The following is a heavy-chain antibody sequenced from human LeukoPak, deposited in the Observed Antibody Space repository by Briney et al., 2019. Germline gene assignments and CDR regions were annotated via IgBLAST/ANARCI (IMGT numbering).Heavy chain of an antibody. Sequence: PSETLSLTCTVSGGSISSYNWSWIRQSPGKGLEWIGYIYDSGSTNYNPSLKSRVTISIDTSKNQFSLKLSSVTAADTAVYYCARHMYSGRYYGIDYWGQGTLVTVSS. J-gene: IGHJ4*02. CDR3: ARHMYSGRYYGIDY. D-gene: IGHD1-26*01. V-gene: IGHV4-59*08. CDR1: GGSISSYN. CDR2: IYDSGST.